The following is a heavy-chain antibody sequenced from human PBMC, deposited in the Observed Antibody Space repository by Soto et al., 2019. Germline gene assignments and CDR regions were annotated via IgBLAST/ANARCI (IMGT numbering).Heavy chain of an antibody. J-gene: IGHJ6*02. D-gene: IGHD3-22*01. Sequence: ASVKVSCKASGYTFTSYYMHWVRQAPGQGLEWMGIINPSGGSTSYAQKFQGRVTMTRDTSTSTVYMELSSLRSEDTAEYYCARETYPSMIVVVKGYYGMDVWGQGTTVTVSS. CDR1: GYTFTSYY. CDR3: ARETYPSMIVVVKGYYGMDV. V-gene: IGHV1-46*01. CDR2: INPSGGST.